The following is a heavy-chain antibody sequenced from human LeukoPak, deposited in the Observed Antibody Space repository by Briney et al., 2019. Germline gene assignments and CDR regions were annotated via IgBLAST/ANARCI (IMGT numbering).Heavy chain of an antibody. CDR3: TRHGDSESY. Sequence: GGSLRLSCAASGFTFSGSAMHWVRQASGKGLEWVGRIRSKPKSYATAYAASVKGRFTISRDDSKNTAYLQMNSLKTEDTAVYYCTRHGDSESYWGQGTLVTVSS. CDR1: GFTFSGSA. J-gene: IGHJ4*02. V-gene: IGHV3-73*01. D-gene: IGHD1-26*01. CDR2: IRSKPKSYAT.